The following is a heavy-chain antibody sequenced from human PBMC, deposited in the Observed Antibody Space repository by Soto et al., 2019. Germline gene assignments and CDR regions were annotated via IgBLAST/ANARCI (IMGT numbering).Heavy chain of an antibody. Sequence: SETLSHTCTVSGGSIISNSYYWVWICQPPGKGLEWIGSIFHSGSTYYNPSLKSRVTISVDTSKNQFSLKLSSVTAADTAVYYCARHLAAAAYYYYYGMDVWGQGTTVT. V-gene: IGHV4-39*01. CDR1: GGSIISNSYY. CDR2: IFHSGST. CDR3: ARHLAAAAYYYYYGMDV. D-gene: IGHD6-13*01. J-gene: IGHJ6*02.